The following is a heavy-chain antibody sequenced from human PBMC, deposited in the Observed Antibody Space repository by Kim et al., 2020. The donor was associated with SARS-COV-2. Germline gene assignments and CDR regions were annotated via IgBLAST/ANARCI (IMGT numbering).Heavy chain of an antibody. CDR1: GFTFSNYA. D-gene: IGHD3-3*01. CDR3: AKDPFAAFWSGYYFDY. J-gene: IGHJ4*02. Sequence: GGSLRLSCAASGFTFSNYAVSWVRQTPGKGLEWVSTISGSGGSTYYADSVKGRFTISRDNSKNTLYLQMNSLRAEDTAVYFCAKDPFAAFWSGYYFDYWGQRTLVTVSS. V-gene: IGHV3-23*01. CDR2: ISGSGGST.